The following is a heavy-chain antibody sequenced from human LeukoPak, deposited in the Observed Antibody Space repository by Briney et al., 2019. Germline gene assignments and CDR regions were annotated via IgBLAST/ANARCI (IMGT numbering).Heavy chain of an antibody. V-gene: IGHV1-2*02. CDR2: INPNSGGT. CDR3: ARVPRSGSPLARRYYFEY. Sequence: ASVKVSCKASGYTFTGYCMHWVRQAPGQGLEWMGWINPNSGGTNYAQKFQGRVTMTRDTSISTAYMELSRLRSDDTAVYYCARVPRSGSPLARRYYFEYWGQGTLVTVSS. J-gene: IGHJ4*02. D-gene: IGHD3-10*01. CDR1: GYTFTGYC.